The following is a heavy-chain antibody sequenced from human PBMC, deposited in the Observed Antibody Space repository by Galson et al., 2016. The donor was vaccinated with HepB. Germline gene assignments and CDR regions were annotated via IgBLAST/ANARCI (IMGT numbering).Heavy chain of an antibody. V-gene: IGHV1-18*01. CDR2: ISTYNGNT. CDR1: GYSFTNYG. CDR3: ARERGNYHYFDY. J-gene: IGHJ4*02. D-gene: IGHD1-7*01. Sequence: SVKVSCKASGYSFTNYGISWVRQAPGQGLEWMGWISTYNGNTNYAQKLQGRVTMTTDTSTSTAHMELRSLRSDDTAVYYCARERGNYHYFDYWGQGTLVTFSS.